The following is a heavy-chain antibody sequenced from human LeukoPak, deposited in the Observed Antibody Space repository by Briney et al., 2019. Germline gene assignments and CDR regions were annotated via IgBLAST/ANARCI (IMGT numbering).Heavy chain of an antibody. CDR2: IYSTGTT. V-gene: IGHV4-59*10. CDR1: GGSFSGYF. J-gene: IGHJ5*02. Sequence: KPSEALSLTCAVYGGSFSGYFWNWIRQPAGRGLEWIGRIYSTGTTEYNPSLKSRLTMSVDTSKNQFSLSLSSVTAADTAVYYCARGTKFGDSSTYNNLDPWGQGTLVTVSS. CDR3: ARGTKFGDSSTYNNLDP. D-gene: IGHD3-22*01.